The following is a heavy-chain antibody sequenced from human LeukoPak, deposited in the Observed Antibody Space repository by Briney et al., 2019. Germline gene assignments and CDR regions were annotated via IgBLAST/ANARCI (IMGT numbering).Heavy chain of an antibody. Sequence: GGSLRLSCAASGFTFDDYAMHWVRQAPGKGLEWVSGISWSSGSIGYADSVKGRFTISRDNAKNSLYLQMNSLRAEDTALYYCAKGGHSYSSGSDYWGQGTLVTVSS. CDR2: ISWSSGSI. CDR1: GFTFDDYA. J-gene: IGHJ4*02. D-gene: IGHD6-19*01. CDR3: AKGGHSYSSGSDY. V-gene: IGHV3-9*01.